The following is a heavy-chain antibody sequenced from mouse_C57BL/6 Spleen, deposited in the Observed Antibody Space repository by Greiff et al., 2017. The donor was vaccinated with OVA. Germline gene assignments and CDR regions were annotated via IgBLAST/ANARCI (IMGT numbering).Heavy chain of an antibody. CDR3: ARDASAKDY. CDR1: GFTFSDFY. Sequence: EVQLVESGGGLVQSGRSLRLSCATSGFTFSDFYMEWVRQAPGKGLEWIAASSNTANDSTTEYSASVKGRFVFSRDTSQSILYPQLNALRAEDTAMYYCARDASAKDYWGQGTSVTVSS. V-gene: IGHV7-1*01. J-gene: IGHJ4*01. CDR2: SSNTANDSTT.